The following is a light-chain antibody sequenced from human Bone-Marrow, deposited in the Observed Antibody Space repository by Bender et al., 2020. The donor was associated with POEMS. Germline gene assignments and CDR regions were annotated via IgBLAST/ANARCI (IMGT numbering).Light chain of an antibody. CDR3: QVWDNNVVI. J-gene: IGLJ2*01. CDR1: NLKDKY. Sequence: SYEATQPPSVSVSPGQTATMSCSGDNLKDKYVTWYQQKAAQSPLLVIYQDWKRPAGVPERFSGSNSGNTATLTISGTQAMDEADYYCQVWDNNVVIFGGGTKLTVL. CDR2: QDW. V-gene: IGLV3-1*01.